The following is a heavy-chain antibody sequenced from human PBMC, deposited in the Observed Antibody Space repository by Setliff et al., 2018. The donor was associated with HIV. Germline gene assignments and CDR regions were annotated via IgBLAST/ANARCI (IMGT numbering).Heavy chain of an antibody. V-gene: IGHV4-39*01. CDR2: VYYGGST. CDR1: GDSISSSIYY. Sequence: NPSETLSLTCAVSGDSISSSIYYWGWIRQPPGKGLEWIGSVYYGGSTYYNPSLKSRVTISVDTSKNQFSLKLSSVTAADTAVYYCARGNFNYWGQGTLVTV. J-gene: IGHJ4*02. CDR3: ARGNFNY. D-gene: IGHD3-16*01.